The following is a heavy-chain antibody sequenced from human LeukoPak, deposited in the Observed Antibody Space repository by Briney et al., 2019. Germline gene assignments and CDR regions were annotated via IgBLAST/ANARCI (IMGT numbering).Heavy chain of an antibody. D-gene: IGHD4-17*01. CDR2: ISAYNGNT. J-gene: IGHJ6*03. V-gene: IGHV1-18*03. CDR3: ARALLGDYEGYYYMDV. Sequence: ASVKVSCKASGYTFTSYGISWVRQAPGQGLEWMGWISAYNGNTNYAQKLQGRVTMTTDTSTSTAYMELRSLRSDDMAVYYCARALLGDYEGYYYMDVWGKGTTVTVSS. CDR1: GYTFTSYG.